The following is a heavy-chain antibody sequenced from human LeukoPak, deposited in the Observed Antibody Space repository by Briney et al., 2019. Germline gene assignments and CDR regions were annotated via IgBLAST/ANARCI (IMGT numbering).Heavy chain of an antibody. CDR2: IYYSGST. V-gene: IGHV4-39*07. Sequence: SETLSLTCTVSGGSISSSSYYWGWIRQPPGKGLEWIGYIYYSGSTYYNPSLKSRVTISVDTSKNQFSLKLSSVTAADTAVYYCARTPSVYCSGGNCYPGHFDYWGQGTLVTVSS. J-gene: IGHJ4*02. CDR1: GGSISSSSYY. D-gene: IGHD2-15*01. CDR3: ARTPSVYCSGGNCYPGHFDY.